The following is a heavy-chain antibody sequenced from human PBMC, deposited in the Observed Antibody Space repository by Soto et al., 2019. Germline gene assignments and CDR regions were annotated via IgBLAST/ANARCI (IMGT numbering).Heavy chain of an antibody. V-gene: IGHV3-7*01. CDR2: IKQDGSEK. CDR1: GFAFSGYW. J-gene: IGHJ4*02. Sequence: EVQLVESGGDLVQPGGSLRLSCAASGFAFSGYWMSWVRQAPGKGLEGVANIKQDGSEKYYVDSVTGRFTISRDNAKNSLYLQMNSLRVEDTAVYYCSRATSEGAYWGQGTLVTVSS. CDR3: SRATSEGAY. D-gene: IGHD1-26*01.